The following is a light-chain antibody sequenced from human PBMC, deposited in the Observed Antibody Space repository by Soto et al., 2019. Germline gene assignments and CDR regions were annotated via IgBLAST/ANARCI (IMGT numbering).Light chain of an antibody. CDR2: DAS. Sequence: EIVLTQSPATQSLSPGERATLSCRDSQSVSSYLAWYQQKPGQAPRLLIYDASNRATGIPARFSGSGSGTDFTLTISSLEPEDFAVYYCQQRSNWPPFTFGPGTKVDIK. V-gene: IGKV3-11*01. J-gene: IGKJ3*01. CDR1: QSVSSY. CDR3: QQRSNWPPFT.